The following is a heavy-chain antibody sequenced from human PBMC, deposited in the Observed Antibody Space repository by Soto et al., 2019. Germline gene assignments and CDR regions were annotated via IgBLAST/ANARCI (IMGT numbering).Heavy chain of an antibody. Sequence: EVQLLESGGGLVQPGGSLRLSCAASGFTFSTYAMIWVRQAPGKGLEWVSVITGSGGSTYYADSVKGRFTISRDTXKNPLFLQRNSLSAEDTAVYYCAKDRYGDYGGIDYWGQGTMVTVSS. CDR3: AKDRYGDYGGIDY. CDR1: GFTFSTYA. V-gene: IGHV3-23*01. J-gene: IGHJ4*02. D-gene: IGHD4-17*01. CDR2: ITGSGGST.